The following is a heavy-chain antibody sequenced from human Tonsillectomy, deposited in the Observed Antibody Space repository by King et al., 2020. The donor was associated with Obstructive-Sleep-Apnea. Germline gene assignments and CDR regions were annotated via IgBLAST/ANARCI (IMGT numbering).Heavy chain of an antibody. CDR3: ARVPVVPAAMLRFDY. CDR2: NYYSGSP. Sequence: VQLQESGPGLVKPSETLSLTCTVSGGSISSYYWSWIRQPPGKGLEWIGYNYYSGSPNYNPSLKSRVTISVDTSKNQFSLKLSSVTAADTAVYYCARVPVVPAAMLRFDYWGQGTLVTVSS. CDR1: GGSISSYY. D-gene: IGHD2-2*01. J-gene: IGHJ4*02. V-gene: IGHV4-59*01.